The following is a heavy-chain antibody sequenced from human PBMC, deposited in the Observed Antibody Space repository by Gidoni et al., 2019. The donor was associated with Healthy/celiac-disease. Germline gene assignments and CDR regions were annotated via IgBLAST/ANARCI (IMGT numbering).Heavy chain of an antibody. CDR1: GFTFSSYA. D-gene: IGHD3-22*01. CDR3: VKADYYDSSGSGY. CDR2: ISSNGGST. Sequence: EVQLVESGGGLVQPGGSLRRACSTSGFTFSSYARHWVRPAPGKVLEYVSAISSNGGSTYYADSVKGRFTISRDNSKNTLYLQMSSLRAEDTAVYYCVKADYYDSSGSGYWGQGTLVTVSS. J-gene: IGHJ4*02. V-gene: IGHV3-64D*06.